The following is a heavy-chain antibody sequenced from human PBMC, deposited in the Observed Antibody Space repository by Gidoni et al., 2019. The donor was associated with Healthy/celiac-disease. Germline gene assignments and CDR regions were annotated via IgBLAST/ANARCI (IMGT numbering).Heavy chain of an antibody. D-gene: IGHD2-15*01. V-gene: IGHV4-34*01. J-gene: IGHJ5*02. CDR2: INHSGST. CDR1: GGSFSGYY. CDR3: ARARRDLGYCSGGSCYFRMYNWFDP. Sequence: QVQLQQWGAGLLKPSETLSLTCAVDGGSFSGYYWSWIRQPPGKGLEWIGEINHSGSTNYNPSLKSRVTISVDTSKNQFSLKLSSVTAADTAVYYCARARRDLGYCSGGSCYFRMYNWFDPWGQGTLVTVSS.